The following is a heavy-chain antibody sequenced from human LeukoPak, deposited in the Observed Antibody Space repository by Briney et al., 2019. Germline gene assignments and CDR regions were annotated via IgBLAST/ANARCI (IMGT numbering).Heavy chain of an antibody. D-gene: IGHD6-19*01. CDR2: INPNSGGT. J-gene: IGHJ3*02. V-gene: IGHV1-2*02. CDR1: GYTFTGYY. Sequence: GASVKVSCKSSGYTFTGYYMHWVRQAPGQGLEWMGWINPNSGGTNYSQKFQGRVTMTRDTSISTVYMELSRLRSDDTAVYYCAAVSVTQWPDDAFDIWGQGTMVTVSS. CDR3: AAVSVTQWPDDAFDI.